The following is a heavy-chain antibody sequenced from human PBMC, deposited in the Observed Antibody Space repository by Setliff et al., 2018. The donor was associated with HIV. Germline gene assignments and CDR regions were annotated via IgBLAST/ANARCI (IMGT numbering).Heavy chain of an antibody. D-gene: IGHD2-21*02. J-gene: IGHJ4*02. CDR3: ARGGAFCGRDSCYYLDY. CDR1: GGSISSGGYY. V-gene: IGHV4-31*03. Sequence: LSLTCTVSGGSISSGGYYWSWIRQHPGKGLEWIGYIYYSGSTYYNPSLKSRVTISVDTSKNQFSLKLSSVTAADTAVYYCARGGAFCGRDSCYYLDYWGQGNPVTVSS. CDR2: IYYSGST.